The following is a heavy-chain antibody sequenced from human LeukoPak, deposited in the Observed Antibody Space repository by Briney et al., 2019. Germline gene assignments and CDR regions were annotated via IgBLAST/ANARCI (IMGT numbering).Heavy chain of an antibody. D-gene: IGHD2-2*01. CDR1: GYTLTELS. CDR2: FDPEDGET. Sequence: ASVKVSCKVSGYTLTELSMHWVRQAPGKGLEWMGGFDPEDGETIYAQKFQGRVTMTEDTSTDTAYMELSSLRSEDTAVYYCATGQYCSSTSCNETTVTPNLMGYYYYYMDVWGKGTTVTVSS. V-gene: IGHV1-24*01. J-gene: IGHJ6*03. CDR3: ATGQYCSSTSCNETTVTPNLMGYYYYYMDV.